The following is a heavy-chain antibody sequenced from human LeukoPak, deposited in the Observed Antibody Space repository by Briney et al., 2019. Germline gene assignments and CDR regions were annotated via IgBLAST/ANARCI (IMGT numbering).Heavy chain of an antibody. CDR2: ISSSSSYI. D-gene: IGHD2-2*02. CDR1: GSTFSSYS. CDR3: ARDQVALGYCSSTSCYSFDY. J-gene: IGHJ4*02. V-gene: IGHV3-21*01. Sequence: GGSLRLSCAASGSTFSSYSMNWVRQAPGKGLEWVSSISSSSSYIYYADSVKGRFTISRDNAKNSLYLQMNSLRAEDTAVYYCARDQVALGYCSSTSCYSFDYWGQGTLVTVSS.